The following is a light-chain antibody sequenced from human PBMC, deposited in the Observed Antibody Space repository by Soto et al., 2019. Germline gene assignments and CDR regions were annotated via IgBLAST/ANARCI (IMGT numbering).Light chain of an antibody. CDR1: QSVSSN. J-gene: IGKJ2*01. CDR3: QQYNNWPPYT. Sequence: EIVVTQSPATLSLSPGERATLSCRASQSVSSNLAWYQQKPGQAPRLLIYGASTRAPGVPARFSGSGSGTEFTLTISSLQSEDFAVYYCQQYNNWPPYTFGQGTKLEIK. V-gene: IGKV3-15*01. CDR2: GAS.